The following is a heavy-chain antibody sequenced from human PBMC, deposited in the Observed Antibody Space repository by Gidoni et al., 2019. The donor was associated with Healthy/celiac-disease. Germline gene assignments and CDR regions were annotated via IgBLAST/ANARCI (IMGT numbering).Heavy chain of an antibody. J-gene: IGHJ5*02. V-gene: IGHV4-39*01. CDR3: ARLKGITIFGRGGKYNWFDP. D-gene: IGHD3-3*01. CDR2: ST. Sequence: STYYNPSLKSRVTISVDTSKNQFSLKLSSVTAADTAVYYCARLKGITIFGRGGKYNWFDPWGQGTLVTVSS.